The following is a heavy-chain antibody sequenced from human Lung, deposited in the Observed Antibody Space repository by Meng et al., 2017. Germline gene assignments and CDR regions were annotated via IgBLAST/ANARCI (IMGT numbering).Heavy chain of an antibody. CDR2: INHSGST. CDR1: GGSFMDYY. CDR3: ARGPTTMAHDFDY. Sequence: QVQPQQWGAGLLKPSETLSLTCVVSGGSFMDYYWSWIRQPPGKGLEWIGEINHSGSTNYNPSLESRATISVDTSQNNLSLKLSSVTAADSAVYYCARGPTTMAHDFDYWGQGTLVTVSS. J-gene: IGHJ4*02. V-gene: IGHV4-34*01. D-gene: IGHD4-11*01.